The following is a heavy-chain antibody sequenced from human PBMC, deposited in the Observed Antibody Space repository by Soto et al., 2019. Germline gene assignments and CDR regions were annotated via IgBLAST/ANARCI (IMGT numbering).Heavy chain of an antibody. CDR1: GGTFSSYA. Sequence: GASVKVSCKASGGTFSSYAISWVRQAPGQGLEWMGGIIPICGTANYAQKFQGRVTITADDSTSTAYMELSSLRSEDTAVYYCATSPRYDRGSCDYWGQGTRVTVSS. J-gene: IGHJ4*02. CDR2: IIPICGTA. V-gene: IGHV1-69*13. CDR3: ATSPRYDRGSCDY. D-gene: IGHD3-22*01.